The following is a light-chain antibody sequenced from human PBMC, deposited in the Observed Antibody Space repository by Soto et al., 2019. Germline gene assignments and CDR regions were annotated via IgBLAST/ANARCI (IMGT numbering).Light chain of an antibody. CDR3: QSYDAANLWV. CDR1: SGSIASNY. J-gene: IGLJ3*02. CDR2: END. Sequence: NFMLTQPQSLSESPGKTVTISCTRSSGSIASNYVQWYQQRPGSAPTTVIFENDERPSGVPDRFSGSIDSSSNSASLTISGLKTEDEADYYCQSYDAANLWVFGGGTKLTVL. V-gene: IGLV6-57*03.